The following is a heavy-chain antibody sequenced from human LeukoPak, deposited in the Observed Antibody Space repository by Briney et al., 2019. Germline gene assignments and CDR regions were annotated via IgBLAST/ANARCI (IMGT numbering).Heavy chain of an antibody. Sequence: GGSLRLSCAASGFTFSSYWMHWVRQAPGKGLVWVSRINSDGSSTNYADSVKGRFTISRDNAKNTLHLQMNSLRAEDTAVYYCARDGITMVRGVISYYYYMDVWGKGTTVTISS. D-gene: IGHD3-10*01. CDR1: GFTFSSYW. CDR2: INSDGSST. V-gene: IGHV3-74*01. J-gene: IGHJ6*03. CDR3: ARDGITMVRGVISYYYYMDV.